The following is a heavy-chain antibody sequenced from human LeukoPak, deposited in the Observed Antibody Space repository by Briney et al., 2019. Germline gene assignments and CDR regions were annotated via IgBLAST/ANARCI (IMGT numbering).Heavy chain of an antibody. CDR1: GFTFSSYG. CDR3: AKGSKGVVFTRDHYMDA. Sequence: GGSLRLSCAASGFTFSSYGMHWVRQGPGKGLEWVAFIRYDGSNKYYGDSVKGRFSISRDNSKNTLYLQMSSLRAEDTAVYYCAKGSKGVVFTRDHYMDAWGKGTTVTISS. CDR2: IRYDGSNK. V-gene: IGHV3-30*02. D-gene: IGHD3-3*01. J-gene: IGHJ6*03.